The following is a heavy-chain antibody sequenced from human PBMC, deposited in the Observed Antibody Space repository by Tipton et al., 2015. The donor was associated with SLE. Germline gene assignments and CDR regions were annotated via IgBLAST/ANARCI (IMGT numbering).Heavy chain of an antibody. CDR3: ASGRGVYSSTCQH. CDR2: IYYSGIR. Sequence: TLSLTCTVSDDSITTDYWTWIWQTPGKGLEWIGFIYYSGIRNSNPSLKSRVNISVDPSKNQVSLKLSSVSAADTAIYFCASGRGVYSSTCQHRGQGTLISVSS. V-gene: IGHV4-59*08. D-gene: IGHD2/OR15-2a*01. CDR1: DDSITTDY. J-gene: IGHJ1*01.